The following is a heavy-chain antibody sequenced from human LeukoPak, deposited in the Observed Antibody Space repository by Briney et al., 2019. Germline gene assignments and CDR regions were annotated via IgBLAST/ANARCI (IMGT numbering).Heavy chain of an antibody. D-gene: IGHD1-1*01. Sequence: GGSLRLSCAASGFTFRNYWMHWVRQGPGKGLVWVSRINGDGSDTTYADSVKGRFTISRDNAKNTLYLQMDSLRAEDTAVYYCARVAKERVGGVYYFDYWGQGTLVTVSS. J-gene: IGHJ4*02. CDR3: ARVAKERVGGVYYFDY. CDR1: GFTFRNYW. CDR2: INGDGSDT. V-gene: IGHV3-74*03.